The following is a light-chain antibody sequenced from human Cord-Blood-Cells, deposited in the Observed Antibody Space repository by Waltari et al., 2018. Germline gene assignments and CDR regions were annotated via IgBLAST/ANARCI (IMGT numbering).Light chain of an antibody. CDR1: QSISSW. J-gene: IGKJ2*02. CDR3: QEYNSYSRGT. Sequence: DIQMNQSPSTLPASVGERVTITCRASQSISSWLAWYQQKPGKAPNLLIYDASSLESGVPSRFSGSVSGTEFTLTISNLQPDDLATYYCQEYNSYSRGTFGQGTKLAIK. CDR2: DAS. V-gene: IGKV1-5*01.